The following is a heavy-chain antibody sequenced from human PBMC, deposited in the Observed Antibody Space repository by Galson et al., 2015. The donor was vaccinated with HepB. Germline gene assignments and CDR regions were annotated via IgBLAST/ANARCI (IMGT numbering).Heavy chain of an antibody. D-gene: IGHD6-6*01. J-gene: IGHJ5*01. CDR3: ARESDYSSSPLDS. CDR2: INPSSGGT. V-gene: IGHV1-2*02. CDR1: GYTLTGYY. Sequence: VKVSCKASGYTLTGYYMHWVRQAPGQGLEWMGWINPSSGGTNYAQKFQGRVTLTRDTSISTAYMELSRLRSDDTAIYYCARESDYSSSPLDSWGQGTLVTVS.